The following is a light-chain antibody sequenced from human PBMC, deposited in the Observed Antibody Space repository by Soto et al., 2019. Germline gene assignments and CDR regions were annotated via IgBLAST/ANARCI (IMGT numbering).Light chain of an antibody. J-gene: IGLJ1*01. CDR3: SSYAGSNNLV. Sequence: QSALTQPPSASGSPGQSVTISCTGTSSDVGGYTFVSWYQLHPGKAPKLMIYEVSKRPSGVPDRFSGSKSGNTASLTVSGLQAEDEADYYCSSYAGSNNLVFGSGTKLTVL. CDR2: EVS. V-gene: IGLV2-8*01. CDR1: SSDVGGYTF.